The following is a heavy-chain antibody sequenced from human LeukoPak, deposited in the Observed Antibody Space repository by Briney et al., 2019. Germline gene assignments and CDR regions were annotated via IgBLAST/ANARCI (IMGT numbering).Heavy chain of an antibody. CDR3: ARGLITTNFDS. J-gene: IGHJ4*02. D-gene: IGHD3-22*01. CDR2: INPSRGSA. CDR1: GYRFTSYY. V-gene: IGHV1-46*01. Sequence: ASVKVSCKASGYRFTSYYMFWVRQAPGQGLEWMGIINPSRGSASYAQKFQGRVTMTRDTSINTAYMELSRLRSDDSAVYYCARGLITTNFDSWGQGALVTVSS.